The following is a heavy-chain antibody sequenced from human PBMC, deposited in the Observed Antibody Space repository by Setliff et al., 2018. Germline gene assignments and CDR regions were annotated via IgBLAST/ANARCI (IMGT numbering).Heavy chain of an antibody. Sequence: SETLSLTCPVYGGSFSGYYWSWIRQPPGKGLEWIGEINHSGSTNYNPSLKSRVTISVDTSKNQFSLKLSSVTAADTAVYYCARVDNFWSGPIDYWGQGTLVTVSS. V-gene: IGHV4-34*01. CDR1: GGSFSGYY. CDR3: ARVDNFWSGPIDY. CDR2: INHSGST. J-gene: IGHJ4*02. D-gene: IGHD3-3*01.